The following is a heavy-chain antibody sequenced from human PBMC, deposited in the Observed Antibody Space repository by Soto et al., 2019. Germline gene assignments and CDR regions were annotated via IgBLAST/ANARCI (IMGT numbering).Heavy chain of an antibody. CDR3: ARQASYWHGGGGWFDP. D-gene: IGHD2-8*02. CDR2: IGTLHDT. CDR1: GFTFSAYD. Sequence: EVQLVESGGGLVQPGGSLRLSCAASGFTFSAYDMHWVRQPTGKGLEWVSAIGTLHDTYYPDSVKGRFTISRENAKNSLYLQMNSLPTGDTGVYYCARQASYWHGGGGWFDPWGQGTLVTVSS. J-gene: IGHJ5*02. V-gene: IGHV3-13*01.